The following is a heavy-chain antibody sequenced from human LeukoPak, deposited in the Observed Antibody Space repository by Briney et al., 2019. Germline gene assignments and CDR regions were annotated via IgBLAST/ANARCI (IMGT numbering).Heavy chain of an antibody. CDR3: TRRYGGHSGWAGYHDS. Sequence: AGGSLRLSCVASGFSFSAYIMHWVRQAPGKGLEHVSAIRSDGSSTFYPNSVKGRFTISRDNSKSTLYLQMGSLRAEDTAVYYCTRRYGGHSGWAGYHDSWGQGTLVTVSS. CDR1: GFSFSAYI. D-gene: IGHD6-19*01. V-gene: IGHV3-64*01. CDR2: IRSDGSST. J-gene: IGHJ4*02.